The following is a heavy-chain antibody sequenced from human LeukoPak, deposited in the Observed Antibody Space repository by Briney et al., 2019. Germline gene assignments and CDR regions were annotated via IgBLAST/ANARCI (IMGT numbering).Heavy chain of an antibody. V-gene: IGHV3-48*04. Sequence: GGSLRLSCAASGFTFSSYSMNWVRQAPGKGLEWVSYISSSSSTIYYADSVKGRFTISRDNAKNSLYLQMNSLRAEDTAVYYCARDGSRYSSSWPAKPIDYWGQGTLVTVSS. CDR1: GFTFSSYS. J-gene: IGHJ4*02. CDR3: ARDGSRYSSSWPAKPIDY. D-gene: IGHD6-13*01. CDR2: ISSSSSTI.